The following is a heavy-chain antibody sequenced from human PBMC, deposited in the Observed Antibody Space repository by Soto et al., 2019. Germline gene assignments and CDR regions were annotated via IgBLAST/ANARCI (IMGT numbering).Heavy chain of an antibody. J-gene: IGHJ4*02. CDR1: GYTFTGYY. Sequence: QVQLVQSGAEVKKPGASVKVSCKASGYTFTGYYIHWVRQAPGQGLEWMGWINPNSGGTNYAQKCQGRVTMTRDTSISTAYMELSRLRSDDTAVYYCARNSYYYDSSGYPYWGQGTLVTVSS. CDR2: INPNSGGT. D-gene: IGHD3-22*01. CDR3: ARNSYYYDSSGYPY. V-gene: IGHV1-2*02.